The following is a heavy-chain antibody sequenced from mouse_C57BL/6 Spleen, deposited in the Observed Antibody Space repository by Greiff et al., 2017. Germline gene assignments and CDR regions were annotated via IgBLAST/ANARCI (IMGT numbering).Heavy chain of an antibody. J-gene: IGHJ2*01. Sequence: DVKLVESGGGLVKPGGSLKLSCAASGFTFSSYAMSWVRQTPEKRLEWVATISDGGSYTYYPDNVKGRFTISRDNAKNNLYLQMSHLKSEDTAMYYCARDSPYSKIDYWGQGTTLTVSS. CDR3: ARDSPYSKIDY. D-gene: IGHD2-5*01. CDR1: GFTFSSYA. V-gene: IGHV5-4*01. CDR2: ISDGGSYT.